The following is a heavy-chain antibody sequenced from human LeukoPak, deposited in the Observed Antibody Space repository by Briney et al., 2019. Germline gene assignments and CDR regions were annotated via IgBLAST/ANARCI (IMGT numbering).Heavy chain of an antibody. CDR2: ISYSGST. V-gene: IGHV4-59*01. CDR3: ASSPGGTAAFDI. CDR1: GGSISSYY. J-gene: IGHJ3*02. Sequence: SETLSLTCTVSGGSISSYYWSWIRQPPGKGLEWIGYISYSGSTNYNPSLKSRDTISVDTSKNQFSLKLSSVTPADTAVYYCASSPGGTAAFDIGGQGTLATVSS. D-gene: IGHD1-1*01.